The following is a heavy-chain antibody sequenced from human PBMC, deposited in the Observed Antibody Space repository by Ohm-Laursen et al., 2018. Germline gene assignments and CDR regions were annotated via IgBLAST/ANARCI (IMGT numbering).Heavy chain of an antibody. V-gene: IGHV3-23*01. CDR1: GFTFSTYA. CDR3: ATTYSSSVDY. D-gene: IGHD6-13*01. CDR2: IYGNGGGT. Sequence: SLRLSCAASGFTFSTYAMTWVRQAPGKELEWVSAIYGNGGGTYYADSVKGRFTISRDNSKNTLYLQMNGLRAEDTAIYYCATTYSSSVDYWGQGTLVTVSS. J-gene: IGHJ4*02.